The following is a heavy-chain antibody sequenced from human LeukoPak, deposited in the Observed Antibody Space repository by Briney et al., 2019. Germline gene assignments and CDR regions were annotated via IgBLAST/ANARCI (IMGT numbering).Heavy chain of an antibody. J-gene: IGHJ6*02. Sequence: ASVKVSCKASGYTFTSYDINWVRQATGQGLEWMGWMNPNSGNTGYAQEFQGRVTMTRNTSISTAYMELSSLRSEDTAVYYCARDESSWYYYYYGMDVWGQGTTVTVSS. CDR2: MNPNSGNT. V-gene: IGHV1-8*01. CDR1: GYTFTSYD. CDR3: ARDESSWYYYYYGMDV. D-gene: IGHD6-13*01.